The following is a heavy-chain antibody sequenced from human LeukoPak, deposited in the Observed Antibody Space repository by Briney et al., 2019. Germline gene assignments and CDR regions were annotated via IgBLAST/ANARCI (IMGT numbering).Heavy chain of an antibody. D-gene: IGHD1-26*01. V-gene: IGHV4-59*01. CDR2: IYYSGST. J-gene: IGHJ6*02. CDR3: AREYGGSYYYYGMDV. Sequence: SETLSLTCTVSGGSISSYYWSWIRQPPGKGLEWIGYIYYSGSTNYNPSLKSRVTISVDTSKNQFPLKLSSVTAADTAVYYCAREYGGSYYYYGMDVWGQGTTVTVSS. CDR1: GGSISSYY.